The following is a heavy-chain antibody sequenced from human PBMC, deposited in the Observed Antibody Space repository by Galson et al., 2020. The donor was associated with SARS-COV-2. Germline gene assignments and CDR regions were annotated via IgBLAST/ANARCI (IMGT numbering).Heavy chain of an antibody. V-gene: IGHV1-3*01. CDR2: INAGNGNT. CDR1: GYTFTRYA. Sequence: ASVKVSCKASGYTFTRYAMHWVRQAPGQRLEWMGWINAGNGNTKYSQKFQGRVTITRDTSASTAYMELSSLRSEDTAVYYCARDSHYEFWSGYYVDYWGQGTLVTVSS. CDR3: ARDSHYEFWSGYYVDY. D-gene: IGHD3-3*01. J-gene: IGHJ4*02.